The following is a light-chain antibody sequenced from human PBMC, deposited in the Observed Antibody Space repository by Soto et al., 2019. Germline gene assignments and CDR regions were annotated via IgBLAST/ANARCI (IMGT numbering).Light chain of an antibody. CDR3: QSSDSSLSGPLYV. CDR2: GNS. J-gene: IGLJ1*01. Sequence: QSVLTQPPSVSGAPGQRVTISCTGSSSNIGAGYDVHWYQQLPGTAPKLLIYGNSNRPSGVPDRFSGSKSGTSASLAITGLQAEDEADYYGQSSDSSLSGPLYVVLTGTKVT. V-gene: IGLV1-40*01. CDR1: SSNIGAGYD.